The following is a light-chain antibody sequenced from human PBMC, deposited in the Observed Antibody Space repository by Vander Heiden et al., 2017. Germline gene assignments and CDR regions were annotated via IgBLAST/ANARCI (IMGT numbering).Light chain of an antibody. CDR2: EDD. V-gene: IGLV1-47*01. J-gene: IGLJ3*02. CDR3: GVWDDSLNVWV. CDR1: SSNIGKKY. Sequence: QSVLTQSPSASATPGQRVTLHCSGSSSNIGKKYVYWFQQLSGLAPKTVISEDDERPSGVPDRFSGSKSGTSASLAISGVRSDDEADYYCGVWDDSLNVWVFGGGTRLTVL.